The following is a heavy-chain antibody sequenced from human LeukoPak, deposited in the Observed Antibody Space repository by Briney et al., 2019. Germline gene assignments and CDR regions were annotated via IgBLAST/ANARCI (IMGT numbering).Heavy chain of an antibody. Sequence: SETLSLTCTVSGGSISSGGYYWSWIRQPPGKGLEWIGYIYHSGSTYYNPSLKSRVTISVDRSKNQFSLKLSSVTAADTAVYYCARAVVPAAIAAFDYWGQGTLVTVSS. V-gene: IGHV4-30-2*01. CDR1: GGSISSGGYY. J-gene: IGHJ4*02. CDR3: ARAVVPAAIAAFDY. D-gene: IGHD2-2*01. CDR2: IYHSGST.